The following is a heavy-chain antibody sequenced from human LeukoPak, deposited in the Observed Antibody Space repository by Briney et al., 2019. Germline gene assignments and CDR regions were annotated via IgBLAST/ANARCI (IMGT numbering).Heavy chain of an antibody. D-gene: IGHD2-15*01. CDR3: ARGLCGGSCYPGHY. Sequence: ASVKVSCKDSGYTFTSYAMHWVRQAPGQRLEWMEWINAGTGNTKYSQKFQGRVTITRDTSASTAYMELSSLRSEDTAVYYCARGLCGGSCYPGHYWGQGTLVTVSS. V-gene: IGHV1-3*01. CDR1: GYTFTSYA. CDR2: INAGTGNT. J-gene: IGHJ4*02.